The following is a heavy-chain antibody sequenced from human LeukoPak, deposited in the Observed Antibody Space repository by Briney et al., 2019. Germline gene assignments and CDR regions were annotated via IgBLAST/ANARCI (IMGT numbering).Heavy chain of an antibody. J-gene: IGHJ4*02. V-gene: IGHV4-4*07. D-gene: IGHD6-13*01. CDR3: ARVLGGIAAAGTGGWYFDY. CDR1: GGSISNYY. CDR2: IYTTGST. Sequence: SETLSLTCTVSGGSISNYYWNWIRQPAGKGLEWIGRIYTTGSTNYNPSLRSRVTMSVDTSKSQFSLKLTPVTAADTAVYYCARVLGGIAAAGTGGWYFDYWGQGTLVTVSS.